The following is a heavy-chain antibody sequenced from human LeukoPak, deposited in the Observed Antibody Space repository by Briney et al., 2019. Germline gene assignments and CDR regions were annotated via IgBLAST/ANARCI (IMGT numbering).Heavy chain of an antibody. V-gene: IGHV3-7*01. CDR1: GFTFSDYW. J-gene: IGHJ3*02. CDR2: IKEDGSAK. D-gene: IGHD2-15*01. Sequence: GGSLRLSCVASGFTFSDYWMTWVRQAPGKGLEWVANIKEDGSAKSYVDSVKGRFTISRDNAKNSLYLQMDNLRVEDTAVYYCARDYDYFSGHNLDAFDIWGQGTTVTVSS. CDR3: ARDYDYFSGHNLDAFDI.